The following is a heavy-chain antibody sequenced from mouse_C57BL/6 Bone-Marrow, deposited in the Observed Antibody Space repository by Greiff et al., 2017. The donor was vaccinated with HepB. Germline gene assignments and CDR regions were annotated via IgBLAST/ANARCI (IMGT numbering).Heavy chain of an antibody. CDR1: GFTFSDYG. Sequence: EVQLVESGGGLVKPGGSLKLSCAASGFTFSDYGMHWVRQAPEKGLEWVAYISSGSSTIYYADTVKGRFTISRDNAKHTLFLQRTSLRSEDTAMYYCARPGALGGYYFDDWGQGTTLTVSS. D-gene: IGHD3-3*01. J-gene: IGHJ2*01. CDR3: ARPGALGGYYFDD. CDR2: ISSGSSTI. V-gene: IGHV5-17*01.